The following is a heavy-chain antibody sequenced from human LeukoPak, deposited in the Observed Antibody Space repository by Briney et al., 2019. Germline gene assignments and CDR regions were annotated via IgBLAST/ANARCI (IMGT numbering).Heavy chain of an antibody. CDR2: ISSSGSTI. J-gene: IGHJ6*02. CDR1: GFTFSDYY. D-gene: IGHD2-2*02. V-gene: IGHV3-11*01. CDR3: ARADCSSTSCYTVYYYYGMDV. Sequence: GGSLRLSCAASGFTFSDYYMSWIRQAPGKGLEWVSYISSSGSTIYYADSVKGRFTISRDNAKNSLYLQMNSLRAEDTAVYYCARADCSSTSCYTVYYYYGMDVWGQGTTVTVSS.